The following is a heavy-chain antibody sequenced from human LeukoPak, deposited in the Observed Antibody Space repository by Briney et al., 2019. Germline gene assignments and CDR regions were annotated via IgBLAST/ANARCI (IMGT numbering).Heavy chain of an antibody. D-gene: IGHD2-2*01. J-gene: IGHJ4*02. Sequence: SETLSLTCAVYGGSFSGYYWSWIRQPPGKGLEWIGEINHSGSTNYNPSLKSRVTISVDTSKNQFSLKLSSVTAADTAVYYCARSSPGDIVVVPAAMLFDYWGQGTLVTVSS. CDR2: INHSGST. CDR1: GGSFSGYY. CDR3: ARSSPGDIVVVPAAMLFDY. V-gene: IGHV4-34*01.